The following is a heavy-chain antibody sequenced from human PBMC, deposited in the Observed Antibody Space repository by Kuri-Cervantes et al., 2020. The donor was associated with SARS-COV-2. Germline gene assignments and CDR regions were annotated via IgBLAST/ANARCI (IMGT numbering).Heavy chain of an antibody. D-gene: IGHD1-26*01. J-gene: IGHJ3*02. CDR2: IYTSGST. Sequence: SETLSLTCTVSGGSISSGSYYWSWIRQPAGKGLEWIEHIYTSGSTNYNPSLKSRVTISVDTSKNQFSLKLSSVTAADTAVYYCARVSYHDAFDIWGQGTMVTVSS. CDR1: GGSISSGSYY. CDR3: ARVSYHDAFDI. V-gene: IGHV4-61*09.